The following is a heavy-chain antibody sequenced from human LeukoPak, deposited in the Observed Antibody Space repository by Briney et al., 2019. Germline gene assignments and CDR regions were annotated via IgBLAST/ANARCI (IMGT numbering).Heavy chain of an antibody. CDR3: ARGRPVTGSFYFDY. J-gene: IGHJ4*02. CDR1: GGSISSSRYY. V-gene: IGHV4-39*07. Sequence: SETLSLTCTVSGGSISSSRYYWGWIRQSPGKGLEWIGTIYYSGSTYYNPSLKSRVTISVDTSKNQFSLKLTSVTAADTAVYYCARGRPVTGSFYFDYWGQGTLVTVSS. CDR2: IYYSGST. D-gene: IGHD1-26*01.